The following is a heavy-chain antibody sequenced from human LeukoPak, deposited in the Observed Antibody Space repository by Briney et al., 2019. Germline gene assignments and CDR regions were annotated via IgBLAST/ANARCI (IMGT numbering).Heavy chain of an antibody. Sequence: SETLSLTCTVSGGSISSSSYYWSWIRQHPGKGLEWIGYIYYSGSTYYNPSLKSRVTISVDTSKNQFSLKLSSVTAADTAVYYCARSPQYGSGRAFKIRGVLPFDYWGQGTLVTVSS. D-gene: IGHD3-10*01. CDR3: ARSPQYGSGRAFKIRGVLPFDY. CDR2: IYYSGST. V-gene: IGHV4-31*03. CDR1: GGSISSSSYY. J-gene: IGHJ4*02.